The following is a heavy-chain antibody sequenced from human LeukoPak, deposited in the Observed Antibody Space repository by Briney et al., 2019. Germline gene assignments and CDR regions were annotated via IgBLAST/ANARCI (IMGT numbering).Heavy chain of an antibody. CDR2: IRSKANSYAT. D-gene: IGHD3-10*01. V-gene: IGHV3-73*01. J-gene: IGHJ3*02. CDR1: GFTFSSYW. Sequence: GGSLRLSCAASGFTFSSYWMHWVRQASGKGLEWVGRIRSKANSYATAYAASVKGRFTISRDDSKNTAYLQMNSLKTEDTAVYYCTRMSITMVRGVIITQAFDIWGQGTMVTVSS. CDR3: TRMSITMVRGVIITQAFDI.